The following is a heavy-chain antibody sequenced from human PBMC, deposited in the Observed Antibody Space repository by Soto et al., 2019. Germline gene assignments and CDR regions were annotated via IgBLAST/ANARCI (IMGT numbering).Heavy chain of an antibody. D-gene: IGHD1-26*01. V-gene: IGHV4-31*03. CDR3: ATSSPLGGAIDY. CDR2: IYYSGST. CDR1: GGSISSGGYY. J-gene: IGHJ4*02. Sequence: QVQLQESGPGLVKPSQTLSLTCTVSGGSISSGGYYWSWIRQHPGKGLEWIGYIYYSGSTYYNPSLKGRVTISVDTSKNQFSLKLSSVTAADTAVYYCATSSPLGGAIDYWGQGTLVTVSS.